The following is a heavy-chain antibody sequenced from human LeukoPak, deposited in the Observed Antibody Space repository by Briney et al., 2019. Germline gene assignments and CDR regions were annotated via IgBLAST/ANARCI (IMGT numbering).Heavy chain of an antibody. CDR3: ARHERGSYYDILTGYYNVADAFDI. CDR2: IYYSGST. V-gene: IGHV4-59*08. D-gene: IGHD3-9*01. Sequence: SETLSLTCSVSGGSISGYYWSWIRQPPGKGLEWIGDIYYSGSTNYNPSLKSRVTISRDTSKKQFSLKLNSVTAADTAVYYCARHERGSYYDILTGYYNVADAFDIWGQGTMVTVSS. CDR1: GGSISGYY. J-gene: IGHJ3*02.